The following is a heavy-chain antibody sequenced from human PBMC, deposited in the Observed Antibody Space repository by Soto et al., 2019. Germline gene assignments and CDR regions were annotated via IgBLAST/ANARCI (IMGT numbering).Heavy chain of an antibody. J-gene: IGHJ4*02. CDR3: ARGPAGGLRGGVSY. CDR2: ISAYNGDT. V-gene: IGHV1-18*04. CDR1: GYTFTNYG. D-gene: IGHD2-15*01. Sequence: ASVKVSCKTSGYTFTNYGITWVRQAPGQGLKWMGWISAYNGDTNYAQKFQGRVIMTTDTSTTTAYMELRSLRSDDTAVYYCARGPAGGLRGGVSYWGQGTLVTVSS.